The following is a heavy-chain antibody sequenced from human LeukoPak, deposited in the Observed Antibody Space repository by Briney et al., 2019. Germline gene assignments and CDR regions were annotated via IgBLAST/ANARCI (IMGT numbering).Heavy chain of an antibody. V-gene: IGHV3-15*05. CDR2: IKSLTDGGTA. J-gene: IGHJ4*02. Sequence: PGGSLRLSCAVSGFTFSDTWMSWVRQAPGKGLEWVGRIKSLTDGGTADHAASVKGRFTISREDSKNTLYLQMNSLKTEDTAVYYCNRYGPTNHFDYWGRGTLVTVSS. CDR1: GFTFSDTW. CDR3: NRYGPTNHFDY. D-gene: IGHD3-10*01.